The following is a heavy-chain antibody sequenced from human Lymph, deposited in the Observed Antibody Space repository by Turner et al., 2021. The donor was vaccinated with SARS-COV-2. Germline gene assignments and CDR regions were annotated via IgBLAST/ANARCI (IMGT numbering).Heavy chain of an antibody. CDR1: GFTFSSYA. Sequence: EVQLLESGGGLVQPGGSLRLSCAASGFTFSSYAMSWVRQAPGKGLEWVSGISGSGGTTHYADSVNGRFTISRDNSKNTLYLQMNSLRAEDTAVYYCAKDRFTLSSGWEDYWGQGTLVTVSS. CDR2: ISGSGGTT. D-gene: IGHD6-19*01. CDR3: AKDRFTLSSGWEDY. V-gene: IGHV3-23*01. J-gene: IGHJ4*02.